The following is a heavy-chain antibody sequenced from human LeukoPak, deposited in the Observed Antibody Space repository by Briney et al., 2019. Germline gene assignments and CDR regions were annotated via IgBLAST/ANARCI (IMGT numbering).Heavy chain of an antibody. CDR2: INPNSGGT. D-gene: IGHD6-13*01. CDR1: GYTFTGYY. V-gene: IGHV1-2*02. CDR3: AREADSNSWYPTFDY. Sequence: GASVKVSCKASGYTFTGYYIHWVRQAPGQGLEWMGWINPNSGGTNYAQKVQGRVTMTRDTSISTAYMELNRLRSDDTAVYYCAREADSNSWYPTFDYWGQGTLVTVSS. J-gene: IGHJ4*02.